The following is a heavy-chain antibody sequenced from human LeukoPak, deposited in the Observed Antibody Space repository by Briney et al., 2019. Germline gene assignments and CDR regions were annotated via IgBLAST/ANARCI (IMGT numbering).Heavy chain of an antibody. V-gene: IGHV3-21*01. CDR1: GFTFSSYS. CDR3: ARDLDGSGSYYPDY. Sequence: GGSLRLSCPASGFTFSSYSMNWVRQAPGKGLEWVSSISSSSSYIYYADSVKGRFTISRDTAKNSLYLQMNSLRAEDTAVYYCARDLDGSGSYYPDYWGQGTLVTVSS. J-gene: IGHJ4*02. D-gene: IGHD3-10*01. CDR2: ISSSSSYI.